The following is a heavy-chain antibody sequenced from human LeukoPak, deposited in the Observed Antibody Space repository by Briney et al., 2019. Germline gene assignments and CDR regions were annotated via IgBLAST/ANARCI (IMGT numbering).Heavy chain of an antibody. V-gene: IGHV3-74*01. Sequence: GGSLRLSCAAAGFTFISHWMHWVRQAPGKGLEWVSRINSDGSSRSFAAAVRGRVTISRDNAKNTLYLQMNSLRAEDTAVYYCARDPTTYYYMDVWGKGTTVTVSS. D-gene: IGHD4-11*01. CDR1: GFTFISHW. CDR2: INSDGSSR. J-gene: IGHJ6*03. CDR3: ARDPTTYYYMDV.